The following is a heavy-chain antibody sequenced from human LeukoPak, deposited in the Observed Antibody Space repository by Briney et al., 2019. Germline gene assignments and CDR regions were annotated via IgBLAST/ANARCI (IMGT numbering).Heavy chain of an antibody. CDR2: IKQDGSEK. D-gene: IGHD6-13*01. CDR3: AREPRQIAAAKINWFDP. CDR1: GFTFSSYW. V-gene: IGHV3-7*01. J-gene: IGHJ5*02. Sequence: GGSLRLSCAASGFTFSSYWMSWVRQAPGKGLEWVANIKQDGSEKNYVDSVKGRFTISRDNAKNSLYLQMNSLRAEDTAVYYCAREPRQIAAAKINWFDPWGQGTLVTVSS.